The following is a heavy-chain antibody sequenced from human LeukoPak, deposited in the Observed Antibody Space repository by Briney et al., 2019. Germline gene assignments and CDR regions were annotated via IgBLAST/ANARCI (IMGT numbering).Heavy chain of an antibody. Sequence: SETLSLTCAVYGGSFSGYYWSWIRQPPGKGLEWIGEVNHSGSTNYNPSLKSRVTISVDTSKNQFSLKLSSVTAADTAVYYCARGMNYYGSGSYYNWFDPWGQGTLVTVSS. D-gene: IGHD3-10*01. V-gene: IGHV4-34*01. CDR1: GGSFSGYY. CDR3: ARGMNYYGSGSYYNWFDP. J-gene: IGHJ5*02. CDR2: VNHSGST.